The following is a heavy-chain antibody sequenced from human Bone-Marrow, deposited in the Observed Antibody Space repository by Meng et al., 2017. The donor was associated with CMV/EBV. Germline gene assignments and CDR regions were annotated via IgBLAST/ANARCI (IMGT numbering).Heavy chain of an antibody. D-gene: IGHD6-13*01. V-gene: IGHV4-39*01. CDR2: IYYSGST. CDR1: GGSISSSSYY. Sequence: SETLSLTCTASGGSISSSSYYWGWIRQPPGKGLEWIGSIYYSGSTYYNPSLKSRVTISVDTSKNQFSLKLSSVTAADTAVYYCARRALIAAAGTFDYWGQGTLVTVSS. CDR3: ARRALIAAAGTFDY. J-gene: IGHJ4*02.